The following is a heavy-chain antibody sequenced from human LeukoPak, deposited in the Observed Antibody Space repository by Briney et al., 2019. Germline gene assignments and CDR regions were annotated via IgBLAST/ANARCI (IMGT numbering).Heavy chain of an antibody. CDR2: IKSKTDGGTT. CDR1: GFTFSNAW. V-gene: IGHV3-15*01. Sequence: GGSLRLSCAASGFTFSNAWMSWVRQAPGKGLEWVGRIKSKTDGGTTDYAAPVKGRFTISRDDSKNTLYLQMNSLKTEDTAVYYCTTDTLTTVTREWFDPWGQGTLVTVSS. CDR3: TTDTLTTVTREWFDP. J-gene: IGHJ5*02. D-gene: IGHD4-17*01.